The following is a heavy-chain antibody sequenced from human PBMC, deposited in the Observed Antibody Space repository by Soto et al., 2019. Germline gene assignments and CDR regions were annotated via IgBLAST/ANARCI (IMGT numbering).Heavy chain of an antibody. CDR3: ARDIEENQLLYDALDI. D-gene: IGHD2-2*01. CDR1: GFTIDDYA. V-gene: IGHV3-9*01. Sequence: GGSLRLSCAASGFTIDDYAMRSGRQAPGKGMEWVSGISWDSSSIGYADSVKGRFTISRDNAKNSLYLQMKRLRTEDTAVYYCARDIEENQLLYDALDIWGQGTLVTVSS. J-gene: IGHJ3*02. CDR2: ISWDSSSI.